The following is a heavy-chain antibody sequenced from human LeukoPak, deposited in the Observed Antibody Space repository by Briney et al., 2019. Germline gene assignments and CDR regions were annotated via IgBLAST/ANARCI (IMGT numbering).Heavy chain of an antibody. J-gene: IGHJ4*02. CDR1: GYTFTSYG. Sequence: GASVKVSCKASGYTFTSYGISWVRQAPGQGLEWMGWISAYNVNANFAQKLQGRVTMATDTSTNTAYMELRSLRSDDTAVHYCASWAGYCSSNNCYATSLDYWGQGTLVTVSA. V-gene: IGHV1-18*01. D-gene: IGHD2-2*01. CDR3: ASWAGYCSSNNCYATSLDY. CDR2: ISAYNVNA.